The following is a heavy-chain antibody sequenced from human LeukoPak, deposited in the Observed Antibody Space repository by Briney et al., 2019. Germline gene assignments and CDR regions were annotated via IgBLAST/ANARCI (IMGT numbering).Heavy chain of an antibody. V-gene: IGHV3-21*01. J-gene: IGHJ4*02. CDR2: ISSSSSYI. CDR1: GFTFSSYS. Sequence: GGSLILSCAASGFTFSSYSMNWVRQAPGKGLEWVSSISSSSSYIYYADSVKGRFTISRDNAKNSLYLQMNSLRAEDTAVYYCAREDSYGPYYFDYWGQGTLVTVFS. CDR3: AREDSYGPYYFDY. D-gene: IGHD5-18*01.